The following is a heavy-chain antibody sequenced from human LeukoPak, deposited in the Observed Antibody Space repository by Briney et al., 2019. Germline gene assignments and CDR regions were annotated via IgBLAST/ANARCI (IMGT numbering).Heavy chain of an antibody. CDR2: ISSSSSYI. V-gene: IGHV3-21*01. Sequence: GGSLRLSCAASGFTFSSYSMNWVRQAPGKGLEWVSSISSSSSYIYYADSVKGRFTISRDNAKNSLYLQMNSLRAEDTAVYYCARELRRDIVVVVAATTAFDIWGQGTMVTVSS. J-gene: IGHJ3*02. CDR1: GFTFSSYS. D-gene: IGHD2-15*01. CDR3: ARELRRDIVVVVAATTAFDI.